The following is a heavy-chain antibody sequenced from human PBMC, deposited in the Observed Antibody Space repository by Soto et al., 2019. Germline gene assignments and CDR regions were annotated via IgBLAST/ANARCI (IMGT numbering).Heavy chain of an antibody. Sequence: SETLSLTCTVSGGSISSGGYYWSWIRQHPGKGLGWIGYIYYCGSTYYNPSLKSRVTISVDTSKNQFSLKLSSVTAADTAVYYCARDRVVVVPAAIYYYYGMDVWGQGTTVTVSS. D-gene: IGHD2-2*02. CDR1: GGSISSGGYY. CDR3: ARDRVVVVPAAIYYYYGMDV. J-gene: IGHJ6*02. CDR2: IYYCGST. V-gene: IGHV4-31*03.